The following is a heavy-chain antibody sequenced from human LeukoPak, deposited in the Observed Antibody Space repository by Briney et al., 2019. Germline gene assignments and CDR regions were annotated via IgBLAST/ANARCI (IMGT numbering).Heavy chain of an antibody. CDR1: GYTFTSYD. V-gene: IGHV1-8*03. CDR2: MNPNSGNT. CDR3: ARVGSGTWDQRDRYDY. J-gene: IGHJ4*02. D-gene: IGHD6-13*01. Sequence: ASVKVSCKASGYTFTSYDIDWVRQATGQGLEWMGWMNPNSGNTGYAQKFQGRVTITRNTSISTAYMELSSLRSEDTAVYYCARVGSGTWDQRDRYDYWGQGTLVTVSS.